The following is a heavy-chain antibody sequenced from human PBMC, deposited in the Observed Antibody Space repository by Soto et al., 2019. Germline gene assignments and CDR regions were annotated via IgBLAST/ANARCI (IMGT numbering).Heavy chain of an antibody. CDR2: IYYSGST. CDR3: ARWFYYGSGSYAFDI. V-gene: IGHV4-59*01. Sequence: SETLSLTCTVSGGSLSSYYWSWMRQPPGKGLEWIGYIYYSGSTSYNPSLKSRVTISVDTSNNQFSLKLSSVTAADTAVYYCARWFYYGSGSYAFDIWGQGTMVTVSS. CDR1: GGSLSSYY. D-gene: IGHD3-10*01. J-gene: IGHJ3*02.